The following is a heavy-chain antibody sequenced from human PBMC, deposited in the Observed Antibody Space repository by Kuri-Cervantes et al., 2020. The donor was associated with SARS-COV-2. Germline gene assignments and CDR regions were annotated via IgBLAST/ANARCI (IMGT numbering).Heavy chain of an antibody. CDR1: GFTFSSYG. V-gene: IGHV3-33*01. D-gene: IGHD1-26*01. Sequence: GEPLKISCAASGFTFSSYGMHWVRQAPGKGLEWVAVIWYDGSNKYYADSVKGRFTISRDNSKNTLYLQMNSLRGDDTAVYYCARDVSSGGYYKDAFNVWGQGTMVTVSS. CDR2: IWYDGSNK. J-gene: IGHJ3*01. CDR3: ARDVSSGGYYKDAFNV.